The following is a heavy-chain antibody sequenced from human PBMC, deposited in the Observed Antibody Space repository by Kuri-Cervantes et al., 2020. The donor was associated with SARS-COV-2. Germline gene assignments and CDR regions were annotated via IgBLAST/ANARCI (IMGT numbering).Heavy chain of an antibody. Sequence: SETLSPTCTVSGGSTSSSSYYWGWIRLPPGKGLEWIGSMYYSGNTYYNPSPKSRVTLSVDTSKNQFSLKLGSVTAADTAVYYCAGHPAWDQHFDFWGQGTLVTVSS. J-gene: IGHJ4*02. D-gene: IGHD1-26*01. CDR3: AGHPAWDQHFDF. CDR2: MYYSGNT. V-gene: IGHV4-39*01. CDR1: GGSTSSSSYY.